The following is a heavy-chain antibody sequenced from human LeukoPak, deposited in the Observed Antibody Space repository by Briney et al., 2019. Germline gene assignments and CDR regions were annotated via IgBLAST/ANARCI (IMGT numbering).Heavy chain of an antibody. CDR2: IYSGGST. J-gene: IGHJ3*02. Sequence: GGSLRLSXAASGFTVRSNYMSWVRQAPGKGLEWVSVIYSGGSTYYADSVKGRFTISRDNSKNTLYLQMNSLRAEDTAVYYCAATVTTEAFDIWGQGTMVTVSS. CDR3: AATVTTEAFDI. V-gene: IGHV3-53*01. CDR1: GFTVRSNY. D-gene: IGHD4-17*01.